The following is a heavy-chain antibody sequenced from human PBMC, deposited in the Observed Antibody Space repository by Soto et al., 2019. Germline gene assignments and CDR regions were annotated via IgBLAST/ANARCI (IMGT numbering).Heavy chain of an antibody. CDR3: AKDPYSSSWGYFQH. CDR2: ISGSGSST. CDR1: GFTFSSYA. V-gene: IGHV3-23*01. J-gene: IGHJ1*01. Sequence: EVQLLESGGGLVQPGWSLRLSCAASGFTFSSYAMSWVRQAPGKGLEWVSAISGSGSSTYYADSVKGRFTISRDNSKNTLYLQMNSLRAEDTAVYYCAKDPYSSSWGYFQHWGQGTLVTVSS. D-gene: IGHD6-13*01.